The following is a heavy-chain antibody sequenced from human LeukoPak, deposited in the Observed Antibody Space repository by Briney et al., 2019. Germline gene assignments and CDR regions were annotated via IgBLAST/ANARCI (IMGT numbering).Heavy chain of an antibody. D-gene: IGHD3-22*01. J-gene: IGHJ5*02. Sequence: PSETLSLTCTVSGGSISSSSYYWGWIRQPPGKGMEWIGSIYYSGSTYYNPSLKSRVTISVDTSKNQFPLKLSSVTAADTAVYYCARCLCYYDSSGYYLNGWFDPWGQGTLVTVSS. CDR1: GGSISSSSYY. CDR2: IYYSGST. V-gene: IGHV4-39*06. CDR3: ARCLCYYDSSGYYLNGWFDP.